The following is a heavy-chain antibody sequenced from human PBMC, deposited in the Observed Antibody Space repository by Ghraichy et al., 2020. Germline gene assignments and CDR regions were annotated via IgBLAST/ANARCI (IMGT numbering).Heavy chain of an antibody. Sequence: SETLSLICTVSGYSISTDYYWAWFRQSPGKGLECISNLYHSDTTHYNPSFSSRVAISGDTAKNQFSLRLTSMTAADTAVYYCARITTSFGSWGQGTLVTVSS. CDR3: ARITTSFGS. J-gene: IGHJ5*01. D-gene: IGHD3-22*01. CDR1: GYSISTDYY. CDR2: LYHSDTT. V-gene: IGHV4-38-2*02.